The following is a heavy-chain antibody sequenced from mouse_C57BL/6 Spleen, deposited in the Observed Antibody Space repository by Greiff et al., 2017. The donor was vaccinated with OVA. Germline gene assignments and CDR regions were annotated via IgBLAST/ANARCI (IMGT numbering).Heavy chain of an antibody. CDR1: GYTFTSYW. Sequence: VKLQQPGAELVKPGASVKLSCKASGYTFTSYWMHWVKQRPGQGLEWIGMIHPNSGSTNYNEKFKSKATLTVDKSSSTAYMQLSSLTSEDSAVYYCARERGGDNYAMDYWGQGTSVTVSS. J-gene: IGHJ4*01. V-gene: IGHV1-64*01. CDR2: IHPNSGST. CDR3: ARERGGDNYAMDY.